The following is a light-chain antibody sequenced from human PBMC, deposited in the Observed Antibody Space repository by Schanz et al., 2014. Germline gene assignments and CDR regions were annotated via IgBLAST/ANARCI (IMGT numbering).Light chain of an antibody. J-gene: IGLJ3*02. CDR3: QSYDSSLSEWV. CDR2: DVG. CDR1: NSDVGTYNY. Sequence: QSALTQPRSVSGSPGQSVAISCTGTNSDVGTYNYVSWYQQHPGKAPKLIIYDVGKRPSGVPDRFSGSKSGNTASLTVSGLQAEDEADYYCQSYDSSLSEWVFGGGTKLTVL. V-gene: IGLV2-11*01.